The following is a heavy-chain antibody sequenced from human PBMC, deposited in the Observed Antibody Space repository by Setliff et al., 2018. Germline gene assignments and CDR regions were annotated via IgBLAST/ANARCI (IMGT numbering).Heavy chain of an antibody. CDR3: AKRGPYCSGGTCHYYFDY. CDR1: GFTFSNYA. J-gene: IGHJ4*02. Sequence: GGSLRLSCVASGFTFSNYAMAWVRQAPGKGLEWVSAISGSGDSTYYADSVKGRFTISRDNAKNSLYLQMNSLRAEDTAVYYCAKRGPYCSGGTCHYYFDYWGQGTLVTVSS. CDR2: ISGSGDST. D-gene: IGHD2-15*01. V-gene: IGHV3-23*01.